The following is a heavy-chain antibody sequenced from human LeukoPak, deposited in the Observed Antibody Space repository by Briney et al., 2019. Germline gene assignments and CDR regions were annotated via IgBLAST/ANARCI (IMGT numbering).Heavy chain of an antibody. J-gene: IGHJ6*02. CDR3: ARDGGSSWYYYYYGMDV. Sequence: PGGSLRLSCAASGFTFSSYWMSWVRHAPGKGLEWVANIKQDGSEKYYADSVKGRFPISRDNAKNSLYLQMNSLRAEDTAVYYCARDGGSSWYYYYYGMDVWGQGTTVTVSS. V-gene: IGHV3-7*01. CDR1: GFTFSSYW. D-gene: IGHD6-13*01. CDR2: IKQDGSEK.